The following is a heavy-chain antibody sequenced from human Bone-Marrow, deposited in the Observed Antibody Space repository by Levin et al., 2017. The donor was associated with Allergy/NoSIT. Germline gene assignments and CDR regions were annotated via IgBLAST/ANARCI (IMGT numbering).Heavy chain of an antibody. CDR2: INPNSGGT. Sequence: GESLKISCKASGYTFTGYYMHWVRQAPGQGLEWMGRINPNSGGTNYAQKFQGRVTMTRDTSISTAYMELSRLRSDDTAVYYCVIRTRNDAFDIWGQGTMVTVSS. CDR1: GYTFTGYY. V-gene: IGHV1-2*06. J-gene: IGHJ3*02. CDR3: VIRTRNDAFDI. D-gene: IGHD3/OR15-3a*01.